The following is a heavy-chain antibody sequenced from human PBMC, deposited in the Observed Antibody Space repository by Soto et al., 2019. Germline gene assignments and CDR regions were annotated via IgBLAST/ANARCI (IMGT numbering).Heavy chain of an antibody. CDR1: GGSISSYY. D-gene: IGHD2-2*02. J-gene: IGHJ4*02. V-gene: IGHV4-4*07. Sequence: SETLSLTCTVSGGSISSYYWSWIRQPAGKGLEWIGRIYTSGSTNYNPSLKSRVTMSVDTSKNQFSLKLSSVTAADTAVYYCAREPRVPGAIGQAPLDSWGQGILVTVSS. CDR2: IYTSGST. CDR3: AREPRVPGAIGQAPLDS.